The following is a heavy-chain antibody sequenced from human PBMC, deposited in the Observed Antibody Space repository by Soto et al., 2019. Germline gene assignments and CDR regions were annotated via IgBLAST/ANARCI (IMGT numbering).Heavy chain of an antibody. CDR1: GYRFTKYW. Sequence: GESLKISCKGSGYRFTKYWIGWVRQMPGKGLEWMGIIYPGDSDTRYSPSFQGQVTISADKSISTAYLQWSSLKASDTAMYYCARHAPVTTGYYYMDVWGKGTTVTV. V-gene: IGHV5-51*01. D-gene: IGHD4-17*01. CDR2: IYPGDSDT. J-gene: IGHJ6*03. CDR3: ARHAPVTTGYYYMDV.